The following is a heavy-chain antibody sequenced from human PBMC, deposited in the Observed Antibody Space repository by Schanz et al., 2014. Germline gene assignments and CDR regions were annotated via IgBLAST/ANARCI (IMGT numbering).Heavy chain of an antibody. CDR1: GFTFSDYY. D-gene: IGHD1-1*01. J-gene: IGHJ4*02. CDR2: VSSSSSYT. V-gene: IGHV3-11*06. CDR3: ARDRRNADLDY. Sequence: PGGSLRLSCAASGFTFSDYYMSWIRQAPGKGLEWVSYVSSSSSYTHYADSVKGRFTISRDNAKNSLYLEMNSLRAEDTALYYCARDRRNADLDYWGQGTLXTVSS.